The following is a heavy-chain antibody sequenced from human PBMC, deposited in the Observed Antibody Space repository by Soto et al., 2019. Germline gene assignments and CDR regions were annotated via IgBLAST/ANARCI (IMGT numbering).Heavy chain of an antibody. CDR2: INGGGDKT. D-gene: IGHD4-17*01. CDR3: AKGAYGEILSDY. V-gene: IGHV3-23*01. CDR1: GFTFSNSS. J-gene: IGHJ4*02. Sequence: GGSLILSWAASGFTFSNSSMSWVRQVPGKGLEWVPFINGGGDKTYYADSVKGRFTISRDNSKHTLYLQMNSLRVEDASIYFCAKGAYGEILSDYWGQGTLVTVSS.